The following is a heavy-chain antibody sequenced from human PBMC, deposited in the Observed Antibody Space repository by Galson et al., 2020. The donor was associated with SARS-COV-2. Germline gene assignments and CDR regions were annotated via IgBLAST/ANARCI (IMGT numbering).Heavy chain of an antibody. CDR3: TSGYCGTSCSGAFDI. Sequence: GESLKISCAASGLTFSNYWMQWVRQVPGKGLVCVSRISSDGRTTTYADSVKGRFTISRDNAKNTLYLQMDSLRAEDTAVYYCTSGYCGTSCSGAFDIWGQGAMVTVSS. V-gene: IGHV3-74*01. D-gene: IGHD2-2*01. J-gene: IGHJ3*02. CDR2: ISSDGRTT. CDR1: GLTFSNYW.